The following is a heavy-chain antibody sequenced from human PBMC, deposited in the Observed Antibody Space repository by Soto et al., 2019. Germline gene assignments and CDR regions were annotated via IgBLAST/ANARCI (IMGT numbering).Heavy chain of an antibody. CDR3: AREGVQLAYYYGMDV. Sequence: ASVKVSCTASGGTFSSYAISWVRQAPGQGLEWMGGIIPIFGTANYAQKLQGRVTITADESTSTAYMELSSLRSEDTAVYYCAREGVQLAYYYGMDVWGQGTTVTVSS. CDR2: IIPIFGTA. V-gene: IGHV1-69*13. CDR1: GGTFSSYA. D-gene: IGHD5-18*01. J-gene: IGHJ6*02.